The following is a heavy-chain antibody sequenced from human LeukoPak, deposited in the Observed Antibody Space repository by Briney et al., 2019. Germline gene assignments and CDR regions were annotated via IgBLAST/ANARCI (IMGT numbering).Heavy chain of an antibody. J-gene: IGHJ6*02. CDR1: GESFGGYY. D-gene: IGHD3-22*01. CDR2: INHFGTS. CDR3: ARQAGGYDYYYYGMDV. V-gene: IGHV4-34*01. Sequence: SETLSLTCAVSGESFGGYYWTWIRQPPGKGLEWIGEINHFGTSNYNASLKSRVTISVDTSKNQFSLKLSSVTAADTAVYYCARQAGGYDYYYYGMDVWGQGTTVTVSS.